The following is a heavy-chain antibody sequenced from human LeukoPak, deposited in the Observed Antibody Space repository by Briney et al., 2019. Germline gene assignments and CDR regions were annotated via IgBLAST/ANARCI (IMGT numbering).Heavy chain of an antibody. Sequence: SETLSLTCTVSGGSISSGGYYWSWIRQHPGKGLEWIGYIYYSGSTYYNPSLKSRVTLSVDTSKNQFSLKLSSVTAADTAVYYCARRTTDAFDIWGQGTMVTVSS. CDR3: ARRTTDAFDI. V-gene: IGHV4-31*03. J-gene: IGHJ3*02. CDR1: GGSISSGGYY. CDR2: IYYSGST. D-gene: IGHD1-7*01.